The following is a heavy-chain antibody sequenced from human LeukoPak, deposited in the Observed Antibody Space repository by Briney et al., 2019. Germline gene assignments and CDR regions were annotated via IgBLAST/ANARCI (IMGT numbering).Heavy chain of an antibody. CDR1: GGSISSSSYY. Sequence: SETLSLTCTVSGGSISSSSYYWGWIRQPPGKGLEWIGEINHSGSTNYNPSLKSRVTISVDTSKNQFSLKLSSVTAADTAVYYCARRGGQLWFFRYYFDYWGQGTLVTVSS. J-gene: IGHJ4*02. V-gene: IGHV4-39*07. CDR2: INHSGST. D-gene: IGHD5-18*01. CDR3: ARRGGQLWFFRYYFDY.